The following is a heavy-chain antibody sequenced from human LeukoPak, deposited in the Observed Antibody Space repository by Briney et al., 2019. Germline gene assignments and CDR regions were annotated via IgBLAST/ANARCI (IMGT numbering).Heavy chain of an antibody. CDR1: GFTVSSYA. D-gene: IGHD1-26*01. CDR2: ISDSGRNT. J-gene: IGHJ6*03. V-gene: IGHV3-23*01. CDR3: VGALHHYYMDV. Sequence: GRSLRLSCAASGFTVSSYAMSWVRQTPGKGLEWVSAISDSGRNTYYADFVKGRFTISRDNSKNTLYLQMNSLRAEDTAVYYCVGALHHYYMDVWGKGTTVTVSS.